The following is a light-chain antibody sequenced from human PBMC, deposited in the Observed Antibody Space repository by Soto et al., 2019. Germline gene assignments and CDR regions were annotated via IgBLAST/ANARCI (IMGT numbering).Light chain of an antibody. CDR2: DVT. CDR1: NSDVGGYNY. J-gene: IGLJ1*01. V-gene: IGLV2-14*01. CDR3: SAYTSSTTLYV. Sequence: QSALTQPASVSGSPGQSITISCTGTNSDVGGYNYVSWYQQHPGKAPKLMIYDVTNRPSGVSNRFSGSKSGKTASLTISGLQAEDEADYYCSAYTSSTTLYVFGTGTKLTVL.